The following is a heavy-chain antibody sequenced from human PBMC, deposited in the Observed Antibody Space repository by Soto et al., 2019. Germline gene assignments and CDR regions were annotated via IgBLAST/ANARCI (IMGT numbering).Heavy chain of an antibody. CDR3: ARVRITMVRGEYPPKFRYYYYYGMDV. D-gene: IGHD3-10*01. J-gene: IGHJ6*02. Sequence: SETLSLTCTVSGGSISSGDYYWSWIRQPPGKGLEWIGYIYYSGSTYYNQSLKSRVTISVDTSKNQFSLKLSSVTAADTAVYYCARVRITMVRGEYPPKFRYYYYYGMDVWGQGTTVTVSS. CDR1: GGSISSGDYY. CDR2: IYYSGST. V-gene: IGHV4-30-4*01.